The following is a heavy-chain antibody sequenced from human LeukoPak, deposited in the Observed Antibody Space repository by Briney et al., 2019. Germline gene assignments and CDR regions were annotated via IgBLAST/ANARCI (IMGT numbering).Heavy chain of an antibody. CDR2: ISYSGST. V-gene: IGHV4-59*01. CDR3: ARVWRYCSGGSCYPKATIDY. D-gene: IGHD2-15*01. Sequence: SETLSLTCTVSGDSTSSFYWGWIRQPPGKGLEWIGCISYSGSTNYNPSLKSRVTISMDASTNQFSLNLTSVTAADTAVYYCARVWRYCSGGSCYPKATIDYWGQGTLVTVSS. CDR1: GDSTSSFY. J-gene: IGHJ4*02.